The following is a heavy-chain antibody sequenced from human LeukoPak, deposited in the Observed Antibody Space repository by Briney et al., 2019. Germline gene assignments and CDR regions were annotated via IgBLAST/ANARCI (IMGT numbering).Heavy chain of an antibody. D-gene: IGHD3-9*01. Sequence: QRGGSLRLSCAASGFTFRSYDMHWVRQATGKGLEWVSGIGTAGEIYYPGSVKGRFTISRDNSKNTLYLQTYILRVEDTALYYCAKGFDYHLDYWGQGSLVTVSS. CDR2: IGTAGEI. CDR3: AKGFDYHLDY. V-gene: IGHV3-13*01. CDR1: GFTFRSYD. J-gene: IGHJ4*02.